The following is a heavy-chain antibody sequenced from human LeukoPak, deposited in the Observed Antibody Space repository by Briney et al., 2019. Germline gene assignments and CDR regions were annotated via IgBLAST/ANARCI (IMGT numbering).Heavy chain of an antibody. CDR1: GFTFSIYA. V-gene: IGHV3-23*01. Sequence: GGSLRLSCAASGFTFSIYAMSWVRQAPGKGLEWVSAISGSGAGTHYADSVKGRFTISRDNSKDTLYLQVNSLRAEDTAVYCCAKDLDAAAGARKYFQHWGQGTLVTVSS. CDR3: AKDLDAAAGARKYFQH. CDR2: ISGSGAGT. D-gene: IGHD6-13*01. J-gene: IGHJ1*01.